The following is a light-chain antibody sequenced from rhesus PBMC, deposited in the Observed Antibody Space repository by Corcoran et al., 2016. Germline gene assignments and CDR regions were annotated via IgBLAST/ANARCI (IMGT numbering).Light chain of an antibody. CDR2: EAS. J-gene: IGKJ2*01. CDR1: QGITND. V-gene: IGKV1-25*01. Sequence: DIQMTQSPSSLSASVGDRVTITCRASQGITNDLAWYQHSPGDTPKLLIYEASTLQSGIPSRFSGSGSGTDFTLTISSLQSEDFATYYCQHYYSITYSFGRGTKVQIK. CDR3: QHYYSITYS.